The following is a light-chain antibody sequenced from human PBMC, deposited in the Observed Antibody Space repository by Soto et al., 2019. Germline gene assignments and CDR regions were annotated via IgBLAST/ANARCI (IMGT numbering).Light chain of an antibody. CDR1: SSDVGGYNY. V-gene: IGLV2-11*01. CDR3: AAWDDRLNGVV. Sequence: QSALTQPRSVSGSPGQSVTISCTGTSSDVGGYNYVSWYQQHPGKAPKLMIYDVSKRPSGVPDRFSGSKSGNTASLTISGLQAEDEAGYFCAAWDDRLNGVVFGGGTKLTVL. CDR2: DVS. J-gene: IGLJ2*01.